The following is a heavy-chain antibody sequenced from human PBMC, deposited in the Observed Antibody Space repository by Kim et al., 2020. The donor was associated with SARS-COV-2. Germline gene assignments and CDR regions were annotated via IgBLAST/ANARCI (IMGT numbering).Heavy chain of an antibody. Sequence: SETLSLTCTVSGGSISSGGYYWSWIRQHPGKGLEWIGYIYYSGSTYYNPSLKSRVTISVDTSKNQFSLKLSSVTAADTAVYYCARAIVVVPGNYYYGMDVWGQGTTVTVSS. V-gene: IGHV4-31*03. CDR2: IYYSGST. CDR3: ARAIVVVPGNYYYGMDV. CDR1: GGSISSGGYY. J-gene: IGHJ6*02. D-gene: IGHD2-2*01.